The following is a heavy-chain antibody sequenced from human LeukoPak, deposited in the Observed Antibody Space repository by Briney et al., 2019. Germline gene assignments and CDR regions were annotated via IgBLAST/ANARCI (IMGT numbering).Heavy chain of an antibody. J-gene: IGHJ4*02. CDR1: GFTFSSYA. D-gene: IGHD6-13*01. Sequence: GGSLRLSCAASGFTFSSYAVSWVRQAPGKGLEWVSAISGSGGSTYYADSVKGRFTISRDNSKNTLYLQMNSLRAEDTAVYYCAKRFGAAGAAFDYWGQGTLVTVSS. CDR2: ISGSGGST. V-gene: IGHV3-23*01. CDR3: AKRFGAAGAAFDY.